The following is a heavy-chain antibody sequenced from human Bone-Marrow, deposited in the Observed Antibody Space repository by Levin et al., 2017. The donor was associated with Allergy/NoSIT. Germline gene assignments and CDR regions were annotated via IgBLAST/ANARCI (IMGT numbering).Heavy chain of an antibody. CDR3: VRIDSAAPGAWF. D-gene: IGHD6-13*01. V-gene: IGHV3-7*01. Sequence: GGSLRLSCAASGFTFSSFWMSWIRQTPGKGLEWVANIGRDGVEKNYVESVRGRFTISRDNAKNSLDLQMDSLRVDDTAVYYCVRIDSAAPGAWFWGQGTLVTVSS. CDR2: IGRDGVEK. CDR1: GFTFSSFW. J-gene: IGHJ4*02.